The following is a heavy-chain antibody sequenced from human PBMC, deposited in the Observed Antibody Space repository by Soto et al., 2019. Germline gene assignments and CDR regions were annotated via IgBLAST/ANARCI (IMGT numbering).Heavy chain of an antibody. V-gene: IGHV3-30*18. Sequence: LRLSCAASGFTFSSYGMHWVRQAPGKGLEWVAVISYDGSNKYYADSVKGRFTISRDNSKNTLYLQMNSLRAEDTAVYYCAKGSSTGFFAYYFEYWGQGTLVTVSS. CDR2: ISYDGSNK. CDR3: AKGSSTGFFAYYFEY. CDR1: GFTFSSYG. D-gene: IGHD3-3*01. J-gene: IGHJ4*02.